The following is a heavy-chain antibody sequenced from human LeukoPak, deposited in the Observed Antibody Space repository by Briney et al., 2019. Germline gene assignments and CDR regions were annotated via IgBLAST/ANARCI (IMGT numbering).Heavy chain of an antibody. CDR3: GRGPAGRHGRFDP. J-gene: IGHJ5*02. CDR2: INPNSGGT. D-gene: IGHD6-13*01. CDR1: GYTFTGYY. Sequence: ASVKVSCKASGYTFTGYYMHWVRQAPGQGLEWMGWINPNSGGTNYAQKFQGRVTMNRDTFISTAYMEPRRLGSDATGVDSWGRGPAGRHGRFDPWGQGTLVTVSS. V-gene: IGHV1-2*02.